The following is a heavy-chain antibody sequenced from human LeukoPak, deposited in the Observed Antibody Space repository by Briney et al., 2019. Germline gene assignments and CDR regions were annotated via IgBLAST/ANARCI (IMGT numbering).Heavy chain of an antibody. CDR1: GGSFSGYY. J-gene: IGHJ6*02. V-gene: IGHV4-34*01. Sequence: SETLSLTCAVYGGSFSGYYWSWIRQPPGKGLEWIGEINHSGSTNYNPSLKSRVTISLDTSKNQFSLKLSSVTAADTAVYYCAIGQLQAGGMDVWGQGTTVTVSS. D-gene: IGHD3/OR15-3a*01. CDR3: AIGQLQAGGMDV. CDR2: INHSGST.